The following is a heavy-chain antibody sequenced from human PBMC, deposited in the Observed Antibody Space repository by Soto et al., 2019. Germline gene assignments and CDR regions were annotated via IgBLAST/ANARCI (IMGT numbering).Heavy chain of an antibody. V-gene: IGHV4-39*01. CDR2: IHYSGST. J-gene: IGHJ4*02. Sequence: SETLSLTCTVSGDSIGTTHSYWAWIRQSPGKGLEWIGNIHYSGSTYYMPSLRSRVTLSVDTSENQFSLRLTSVTAEDTAVYYCARHEGNGNVWPLDYWGQGILVTSPQ. CDR3: ARHEGNGNVWPLDY. CDR1: GDSIGTTHSY. D-gene: IGHD2-8*01.